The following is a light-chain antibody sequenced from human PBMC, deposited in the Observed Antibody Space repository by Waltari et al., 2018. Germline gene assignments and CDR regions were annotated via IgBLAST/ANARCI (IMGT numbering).Light chain of an antibody. CDR1: SGHSSNV. CDR3: ETGGHGTWV. J-gene: IGLJ3*02. V-gene: IGLV4-69*01. Sequence: QLVVTQSPSASAPLGASVTPTCTLSSGHSSNVIAWLQQRPEKGPRYLMKVNSDGSHSKGDEIPDRFSGSSSGAERYLTISSLQSDDEADYYCETGGHGTWVFGGGTKLTVL. CDR2: VNSDGSH.